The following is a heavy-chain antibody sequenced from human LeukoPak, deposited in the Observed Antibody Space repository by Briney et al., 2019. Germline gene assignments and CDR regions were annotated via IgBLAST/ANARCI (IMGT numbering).Heavy chain of an antibody. Sequence: GGSLRLSCAASGFSFSSSDMNWVRQAPGKGLEWVANIKEDGGRKYYVDSVKGRFTISRDNAKNSLYLQMNSLRAEDTAMYYCAGDPNYYDPPWGQGTLVTVSS. V-gene: IGHV3-7*01. D-gene: IGHD3-22*01. J-gene: IGHJ5*02. CDR2: IKEDGGRK. CDR3: AGDPNYYDPP. CDR1: GFSFSSSD.